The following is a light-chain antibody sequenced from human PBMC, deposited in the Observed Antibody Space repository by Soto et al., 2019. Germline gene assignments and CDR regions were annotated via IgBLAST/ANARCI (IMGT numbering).Light chain of an antibody. CDR3: QQYDNLPLT. CDR1: QDISNY. Sequence: DIQMTQSPSSLSASVGDRVTITCQASQDISNYLNWYQQKPGKAPKLLIYDASNLETGVPSRFSGSGSGTDFNFTISRLQTEDIATYDCQQYDNLPLTVGGGTKVDIK. V-gene: IGKV1-33*01. J-gene: IGKJ4*01. CDR2: DAS.